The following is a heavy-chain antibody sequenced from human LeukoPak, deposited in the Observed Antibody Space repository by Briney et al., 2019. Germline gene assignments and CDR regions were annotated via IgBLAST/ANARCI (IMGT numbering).Heavy chain of an antibody. V-gene: IGHV3-53*01. CDR1: GFTFSSYA. D-gene: IGHD5-12*01. Sequence: PGGSLRLSCAASGFTFSSYAMSWVRQAPGKGLEWVSVIYSGGSTYYADSVKGRFTISRDNSRNTLYLQMNSLRAEDTAVYYCARDGYPFDYWGQGTLVTVSS. CDR3: ARDGYPFDY. CDR2: IYSGGST. J-gene: IGHJ4*02.